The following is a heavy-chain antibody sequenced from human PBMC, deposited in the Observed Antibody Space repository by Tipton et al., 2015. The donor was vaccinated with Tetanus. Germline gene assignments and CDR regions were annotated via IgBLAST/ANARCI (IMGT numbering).Heavy chain of an antibody. CDR2: ISYDETKK. CDR3: AKEVDVSSGWRNFDY. D-gene: IGHD6-19*01. Sequence: SLRLSCEASGFQFRSYGIYWVRQAPGKGLEWVAFISYDETKKYYADSVKGRFTVSRDNSRNTLYLHMDPLRAEDTAVYYCAKEVDVSSGWRNFDYWGQGTLVTVSS. CDR1: GFQFRSYG. J-gene: IGHJ4*02. V-gene: IGHV3-30*18.